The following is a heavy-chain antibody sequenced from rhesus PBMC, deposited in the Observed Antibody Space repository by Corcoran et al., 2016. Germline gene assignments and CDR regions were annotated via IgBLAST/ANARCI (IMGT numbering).Heavy chain of an antibody. V-gene: IGHV3-136*01. CDR2: ITYTGETI. J-gene: IGHJ5-1*01. Sequence: EVQLVESGGGLVQPGGSLRLSCAASGFTFNNYDMSWVRQAPGKGLEWVSYITYTGETIYYADSVRGRFTISRANAKNSLSLQRSSLRAEDTAVYYCVSGRLSRFDVWGPGVLVTVSS. CDR1: GFTFNNYD. D-gene: IGHD2-39*01. CDR3: VSGRLSRFDV.